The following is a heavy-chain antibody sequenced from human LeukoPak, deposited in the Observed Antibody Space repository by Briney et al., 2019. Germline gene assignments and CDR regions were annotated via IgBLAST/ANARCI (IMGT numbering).Heavy chain of an antibody. CDR3: AKDGWPAWFDP. CDR1: GFTFSSYG. V-gene: IGHV3-23*01. CDR2: ISGSGGST. Sequence: TGGSLRLSCAASGFTFSSYGMSWVRQAPGKGLEWVSAISGSGGSTYYADSVKGRFTISRDNSKNTLYMQMNSLRAEDTAVYYCAKDGWPAWFDPWGQGTLVTVSS. J-gene: IGHJ5*02. D-gene: IGHD2-15*01.